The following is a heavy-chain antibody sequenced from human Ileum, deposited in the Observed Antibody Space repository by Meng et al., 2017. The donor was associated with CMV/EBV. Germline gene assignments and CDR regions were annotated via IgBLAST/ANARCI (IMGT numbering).Heavy chain of an antibody. V-gene: IGHV4-34*01. CDR1: DASFSDFY. CDR2: IHPSGST. CDR3: ARGQDNHKGGVH. D-gene: IGHD1-14*01. Sequence: QLWGAGLSKPSETLSLTFDVYDASFSDFYWSGTCHLPGKGLEWIGEIHPSGSTHYNPSLESRVSISVHMSNNQFSLKVSSVTAADTAVYYCARGQDNHKGGVHWGQGTLVTVSS. J-gene: IGHJ4*02.